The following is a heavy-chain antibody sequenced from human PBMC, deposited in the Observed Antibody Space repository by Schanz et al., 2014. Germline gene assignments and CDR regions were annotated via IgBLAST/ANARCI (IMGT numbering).Heavy chain of an antibody. D-gene: IGHD3-9*01. CDR3: AKVDRTRYYAMDV. CDR1: GYIFGSHG. J-gene: IGHJ6*02. CDR2: INPSGGST. V-gene: IGHV1-46*01. Sequence: QLMQSGSEVRKPGASVKVSCKASGYIFGSHGMTWVRQAPGQGPELMGIINPSGGSTSYAQKFQGRVTMTRDTSTSTVYMELSSLRSEDTAVYYCAKVDRTRYYAMDVWGQGTTVTVSS.